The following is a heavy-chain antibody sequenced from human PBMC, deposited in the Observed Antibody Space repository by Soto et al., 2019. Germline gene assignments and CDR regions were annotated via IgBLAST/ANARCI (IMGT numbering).Heavy chain of an antibody. J-gene: IGHJ4*02. CDR1: GGIFSSYA. V-gene: IGHV1-69*13. CDR2: IIPIFATP. Sequence: SVKVSCKASGGIFSSYAISWVRQAPGQGLEWMGGIIPIFATPNYAQKFQGRVTITADESTSTVYMELSSLRSEDTAVYYCARDSIPRYDSSGYSFDNWGQGTLVTVSS. D-gene: IGHD3-22*01. CDR3: ARDSIPRYDSSGYSFDN.